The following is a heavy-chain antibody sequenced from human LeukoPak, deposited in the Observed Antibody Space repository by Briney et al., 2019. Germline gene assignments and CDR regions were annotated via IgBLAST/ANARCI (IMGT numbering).Heavy chain of an antibody. J-gene: IGHJ4*02. Sequence: PGGSLRLSCATSGFIFSNYAVNCVRQAPGKGLEWVSIISGSGDTTYYADSVKGRFTISRDNSKNTLYLQMNSLRAEDPAVYYCAKEIWPTVTTPGWTYFDYWGQGALVTVSS. CDR2: ISGSGDTT. CDR3: AKEIWPTVTTPGWTYFDY. D-gene: IGHD4-17*01. CDR1: GFIFSNYA. V-gene: IGHV3-23*01.